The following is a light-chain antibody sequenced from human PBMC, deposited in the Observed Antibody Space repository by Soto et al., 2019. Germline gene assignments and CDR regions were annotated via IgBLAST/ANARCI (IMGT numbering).Light chain of an antibody. CDR2: EVN. CDR1: SSDVGSYNC. CDR3: SSYAGSNNFPYV. J-gene: IGLJ1*01. V-gene: IGLV2-8*01. Sequence: HSALTQPPSASGSPLQSVTISCTGTSSDVGSYNCVSWYQQHPGKAPKLMIYEVNKRPSGVPDRFSGSKSGNTASLTVSGLQAEDEADYYCSSYAGSNNFPYVFGTGTKVTFL.